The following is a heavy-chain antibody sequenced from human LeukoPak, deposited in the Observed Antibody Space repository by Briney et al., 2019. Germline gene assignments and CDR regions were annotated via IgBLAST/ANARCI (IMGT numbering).Heavy chain of an antibody. CDR1: GFTVSSNY. CDR3: ASETSGYYYYGMDV. J-gene: IGHJ6*04. V-gene: IGHV3-53*01. CDR2: IYSGGST. Sequence: GGSLRLSCAVSGFTVSSNYMSWVRQAPGKGLEWVSVIYSGGSTYYADSVKGRFTISRDNSKNTLYLQMNSLRAEDTAVYYCASETSGYYYYGMDVWGKGTTVTVSS.